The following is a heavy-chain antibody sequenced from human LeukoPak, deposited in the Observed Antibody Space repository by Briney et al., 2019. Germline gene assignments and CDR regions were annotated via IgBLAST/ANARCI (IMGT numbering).Heavy chain of an antibody. D-gene: IGHD3-10*01. CDR3: ARYVYYGSEFFDY. Sequence: GESLKISCEVSGYTFTSYWIGWVRQMPGKGLEWMGIIYPGDSDTRYSPSFQGQVTISADKSISTAYLQWSSLKASDTAMYYCARYVYYGSEFFDYWGQGTLVTVSS. V-gene: IGHV5-51*01. CDR2: IYPGDSDT. J-gene: IGHJ4*02. CDR1: GYTFTSYW.